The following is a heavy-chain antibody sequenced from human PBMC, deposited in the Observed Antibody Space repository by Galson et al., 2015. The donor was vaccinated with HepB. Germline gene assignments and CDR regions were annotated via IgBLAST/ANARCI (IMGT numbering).Heavy chain of an antibody. D-gene: IGHD6-19*01. J-gene: IGHJ4*02. CDR1: GGSFSGYY. CDR2: INHSGST. V-gene: IGHV4-34*01. Sequence: LSLTCAVYGGSFSGYYWSWIRQPPGKGLEWIGEINHSGSTNYNPSLKSRVTISVDTSKNQFSLKLSSVTAADTAVYYCARVGYSSGQLSDYWGQGTLVTVSS. CDR3: ARVGYSSGQLSDY.